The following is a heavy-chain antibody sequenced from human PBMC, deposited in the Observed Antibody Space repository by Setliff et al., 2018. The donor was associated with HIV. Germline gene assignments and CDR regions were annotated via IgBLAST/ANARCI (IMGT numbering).Heavy chain of an antibody. CDR1: GDSISNYF. J-gene: IGHJ4*02. V-gene: IGHV4-59*01. Sequence: PSETLSLTCTISGDSISNYFWTWIRQPPWKALDWIGYIHHNGDTNFNPSLKSRVSMSVDTSDNRVSLRLTSVTAADTAMYYCAGDTHSPSRWDHWGQGTLVTVSS. D-gene: IGHD2-2*01. CDR2: IHHNGDT. CDR3: AGDTHSPSRWDH.